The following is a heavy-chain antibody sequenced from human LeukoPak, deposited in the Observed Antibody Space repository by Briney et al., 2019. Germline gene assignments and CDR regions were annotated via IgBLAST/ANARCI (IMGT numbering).Heavy chain of an antibody. D-gene: IGHD3-10*01. CDR3: TTILLWFGELAVYYFDY. Sequence: GGSLRLSCAASGFTFSNARMSWVRQAPGKGLEWVGRIKSKTDGGTTDYAAPVKGRFTISRDDSKNTLYLQMNSLKTEDTAVYYCTTILLWFGELAVYYFDYWGQGTLVTVSS. V-gene: IGHV3-15*01. J-gene: IGHJ4*02. CDR1: GFTFSNAR. CDR2: IKSKTDGGTT.